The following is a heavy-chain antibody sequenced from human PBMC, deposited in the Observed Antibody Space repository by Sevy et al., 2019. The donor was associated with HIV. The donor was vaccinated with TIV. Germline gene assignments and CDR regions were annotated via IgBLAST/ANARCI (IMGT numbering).Heavy chain of an antibody. Sequence: GRSLRLSCAASGFTFSSYWMTWVRQAPGKGLEWVANIKQDGSKKYYVDSVKGRFTISRDNAKNSVYLQMNSLRAEDTAVYYCAREIAAAGSYWGQGTLVTVSS. V-gene: IGHV3-7*01. D-gene: IGHD6-13*01. CDR1: GFTFSSYW. CDR2: IKQDGSKK. CDR3: AREIAAAGSY. J-gene: IGHJ4*02.